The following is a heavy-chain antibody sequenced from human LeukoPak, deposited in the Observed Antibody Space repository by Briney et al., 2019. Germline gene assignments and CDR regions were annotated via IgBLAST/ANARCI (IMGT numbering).Heavy chain of an antibody. J-gene: IGHJ4*02. CDR1: GYTFSNYY. D-gene: IGHD6-19*01. CDR3: ARAVGSGPGGHFDY. V-gene: IGHV1-46*01. Sequence: ASVKVSCKASGYTFSNYYMHWVRQAPGQGLEWMGMIKPTGGSTSYAQRFQGRVTMTRDTSTSTVYMELSSLTTEDTAVYYCARAVGSGPGGHFDYWGQGTLVSVSP. CDR2: IKPTGGST.